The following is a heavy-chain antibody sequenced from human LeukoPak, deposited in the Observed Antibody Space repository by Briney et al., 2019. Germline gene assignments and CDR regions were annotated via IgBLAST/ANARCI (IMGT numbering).Heavy chain of an antibody. CDR1: GFTFSNYA. CDR2: ISARGNYT. J-gene: IGHJ4*02. CDR3: AKDRGGGITMVVLVYDY. Sequence: GGSLRLSCAVSGFTFSNYAMSWVRRAPGKGLELVSTISARGNYTYYADSVKGRFTISRDSSKNTLYLQMNSLRAEDTAVYYCAKDRGGGITMVVLVYDYWGQGTLVTVSS. D-gene: IGHD3-22*01. V-gene: IGHV3-23*01.